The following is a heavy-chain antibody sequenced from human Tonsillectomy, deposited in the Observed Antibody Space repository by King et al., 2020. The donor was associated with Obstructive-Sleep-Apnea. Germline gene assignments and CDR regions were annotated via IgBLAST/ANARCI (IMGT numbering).Heavy chain of an antibody. CDR2: IYYTGRT. J-gene: IGHJ3*02. Sequence: VQLQESGPGLVKPSETLSLTCSVSGGSISSYYWSWIRQPPGKGLEWIGYIYYTGRTIYNLSLRSRVTISVDMSKNQFSLKLSSVTAAATALYYCVRGRYDIWTGYPGGDRDAFEIWGRGTMVTVSS. CDR1: GGSISSYY. CDR3: VRGRYDIWTGYPGGDRDAFEI. D-gene: IGHD3-9*01. V-gene: IGHV4-59*01.